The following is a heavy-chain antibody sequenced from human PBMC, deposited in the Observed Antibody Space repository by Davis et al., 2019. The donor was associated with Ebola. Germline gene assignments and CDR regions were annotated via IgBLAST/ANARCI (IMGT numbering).Heavy chain of an antibody. CDR2: LSGSGGLS. V-gene: IGHV3-23*01. Sequence: GESLKISCAASGYTFRIHAMTWVRQAPGKGLEWVSALSGSGGLSYYADSVKGRFTISRDNSKNTLYLQMDSLTAEDTAVYYCARGGVTVTGTASHGMDVWGQGTTVTVSS. CDR3: ARGGVTVTGTASHGMDV. CDR1: GYTFRIHA. D-gene: IGHD1-14*01. J-gene: IGHJ6*02.